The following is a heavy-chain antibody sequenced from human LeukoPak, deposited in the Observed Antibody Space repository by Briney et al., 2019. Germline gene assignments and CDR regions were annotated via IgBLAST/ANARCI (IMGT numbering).Heavy chain of an antibody. D-gene: IGHD6-13*01. CDR3: ARDRGSSWTFDY. Sequence: SETLSLTCSVSGGSITSNTWWSWVRQPPGQGLEWIGEIHHSGSTNYNPSLKSRATISVDTSKNQFSLKLSSVTAADTAVYYCARDRGSSWTFDYWGQGTLVTVSS. CDR2: IHHSGST. J-gene: IGHJ4*02. CDR1: GGSITSNTW. V-gene: IGHV4-4*02.